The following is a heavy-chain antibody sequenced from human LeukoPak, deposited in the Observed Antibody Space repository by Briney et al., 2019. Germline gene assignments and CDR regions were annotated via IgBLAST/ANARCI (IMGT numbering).Heavy chain of an antibody. D-gene: IGHD3-22*01. V-gene: IGHV4-39*01. Sequence: SETLSLTCTVSGGSISSSSYYWGWIRQPPGKGLEWIGSIYYSGSTYYNPSLKSRVTISVDTSKNQFSLKLSSVTAADTAVYYCARGPLDYYYDSSGYCDYWGQGTLVTVSS. J-gene: IGHJ4*02. CDR3: ARGPLDYYYDSSGYCDY. CDR1: GGSISSSSYY. CDR2: IYYSGST.